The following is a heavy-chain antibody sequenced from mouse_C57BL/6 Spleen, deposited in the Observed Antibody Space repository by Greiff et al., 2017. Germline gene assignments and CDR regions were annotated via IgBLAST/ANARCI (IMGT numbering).Heavy chain of an antibody. D-gene: IGHD2-3*01. CDR3: ARGDGYYAMDY. J-gene: IGHJ4*01. V-gene: IGHV1-66*01. CDR2: IYPGSGNT. CDR1: GYSFTSYY. Sequence: QVQLQQSGPELVKPGASVKISCKASGYSFTSYYIHWVKQRPGQGLEWIGWIYPGSGNTKYNEKFKGKATLTADTSSSTAYMQLSSLTSEDSAVYYCARGDGYYAMDYWGQGTSGTVSS.